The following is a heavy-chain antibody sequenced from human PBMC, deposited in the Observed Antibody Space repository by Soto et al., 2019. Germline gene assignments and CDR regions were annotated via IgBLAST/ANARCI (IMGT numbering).Heavy chain of an antibody. Sequence: QVQLVESGGGLVKPGGSLRLSCAASGFTFSDYYMSWIRQAPGKGLEWVSYISSSGSTIYYADFVKGRFTISRYNAKNSLYLQMNSLRAEDTAAYYCPRSARFYSNTYYFYYYMDGWGKGTTVTVYS. V-gene: IGHV3-11*01. CDR2: ISSSGSTI. CDR1: GFTFSDYY. J-gene: IGHJ6*03. D-gene: IGHD4-4*01. CDR3: PRSARFYSNTYYFYYYMDG.